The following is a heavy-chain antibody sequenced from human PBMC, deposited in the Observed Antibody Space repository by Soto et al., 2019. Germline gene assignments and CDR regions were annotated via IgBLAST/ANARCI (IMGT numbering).Heavy chain of an antibody. J-gene: IGHJ5*02. V-gene: IGHV1-2*02. CDR2: INPSSVGT. Sequence: ASVKVSCKASGYPLTAKYLHWVRQAPGQGLEWMGWINPSSVGTNEAQKSRGRVIMTRDTSISAAYMELSRLTSDDTAVYYCAKGGSSWTEWFDPWGQGTLVTVSS. CDR3: AKGGSSWTEWFDP. CDR1: GYPLTAKY. D-gene: IGHD6-13*01.